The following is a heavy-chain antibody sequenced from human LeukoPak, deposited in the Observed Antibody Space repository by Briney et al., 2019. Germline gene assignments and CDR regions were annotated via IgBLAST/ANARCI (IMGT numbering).Heavy chain of an antibody. V-gene: IGHV4-34*01. CDR1: GRSFSGYY. D-gene: IGHD6-13*01. CDR3: ASASSSWSRGDFDY. Sequence: SETLSLTCAVYGRSFSGYYSSWIRQPPGKRLEWIGEINHSGSTNYNPSLKSRVTISVDTSKNQFSLKLSSVTAADTAVYYCASASSSWSRGDFDYWGQGTLVTVSS. CDR2: INHSGST. J-gene: IGHJ4*02.